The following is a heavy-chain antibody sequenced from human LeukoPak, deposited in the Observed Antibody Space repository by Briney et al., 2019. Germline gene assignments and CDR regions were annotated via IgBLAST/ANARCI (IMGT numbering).Heavy chain of an antibody. V-gene: IGHV1-69*13. CDR2: IIPIFGTA. J-gene: IGHJ6*04. CDR1: GGTFNSYA. Sequence: GASVKVSCKASGGTFNSYAVNWVRQAPGQGLEWMGVIIPIFGTANYAQNFQGRVTITADESTSTAYMELSSLRSEDTAVYYCAREMTYYDRALGVWGKGTTVIISS. CDR3: AREMTYYDRALGV. D-gene: IGHD3-10*02.